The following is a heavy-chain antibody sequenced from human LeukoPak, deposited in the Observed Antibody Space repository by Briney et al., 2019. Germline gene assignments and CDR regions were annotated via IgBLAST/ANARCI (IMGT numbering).Heavy chain of an antibody. V-gene: IGHV5-51*01. CDR2: IYPDDSDT. CDR1: GYRFADYW. CDR3: ARPVEMATSPFDY. Sequence: VESLKISCKGSGYRFADYWIAWVRQVPGQGLEWMGIIYPDDSDTRYSPSFLGQVTISADKSISTAYLQWSSLKASDTAMYYCARPVEMATSPFDYWGQGTLVTVSS. D-gene: IGHD5-24*01. J-gene: IGHJ4*01.